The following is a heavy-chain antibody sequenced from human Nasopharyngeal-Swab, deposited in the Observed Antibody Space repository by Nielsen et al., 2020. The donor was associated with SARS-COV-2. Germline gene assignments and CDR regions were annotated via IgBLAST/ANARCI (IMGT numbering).Heavy chain of an antibody. D-gene: IGHD3-3*01. V-gene: IGHV3-30-3*01. CDR3: ASLELSDLYDFWSGPDVYYGMDV. Sequence: WIRQPPGKGLEWVAVISYDGSNKYYADSVKGRFTISRDNSKNALYLQMNSLRAEDTAVYYCASLELSDLYDFWSGPDVYYGMDVWGQGTTVTVSS. CDR2: ISYDGSNK. J-gene: IGHJ6*02.